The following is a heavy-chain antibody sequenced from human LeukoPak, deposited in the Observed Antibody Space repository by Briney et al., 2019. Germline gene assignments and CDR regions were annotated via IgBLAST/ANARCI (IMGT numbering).Heavy chain of an antibody. CDR2: IYTSGST. CDR1: GGSISSGSYY. J-gene: IGHJ6*03. CDR3: ARVYYYYYYMDV. V-gene: IGHV4-61*02. Sequence: PSETLSLTCTVSGGSISSGSYYWSWIRQPAGKGLEWIGRIYTSGSTNYNPSLKSRVTISVDTSKNQFSLKLSPVTAADTAVYYCARVYYYYYYMDVWGKGTTVTVSS.